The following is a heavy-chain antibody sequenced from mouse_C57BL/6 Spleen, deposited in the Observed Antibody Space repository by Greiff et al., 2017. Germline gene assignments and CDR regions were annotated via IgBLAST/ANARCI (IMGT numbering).Heavy chain of an antibody. CDR1: GFNIKDYY. J-gene: IGHJ1*03. Sequence: EVQLQQSGAELVRPGASVKLSCTASGFNIKDYYMHWVKQRPEQGLEWIGRIDPEDGDTEYAPKFQGKATMTADTSSNTAYLQLSSLTSEDTAVYYCATFGYGYDWYFDVWGTGTTVTVSS. CDR3: ATFGYGYDWYFDV. CDR2: IDPEDGDT. V-gene: IGHV14-1*01. D-gene: IGHD2-2*01.